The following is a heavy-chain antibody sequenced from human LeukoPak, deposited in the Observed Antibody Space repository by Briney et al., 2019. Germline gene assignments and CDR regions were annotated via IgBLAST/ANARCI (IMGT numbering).Heavy chain of an antibody. Sequence: PGGSLRLSCAASGFTFSSYWMHWVRQAPGKGLVWVPRINSDGSSTSYADSVKGRFTISRDNAKNTLYLQMSSLRAEDTAVYYCARAPELRYFDWLLYTLEFDYWGQGTLVTVSS. D-gene: IGHD3-9*01. J-gene: IGHJ4*02. CDR2: INSDGSST. CDR3: ARAPELRYFDWLLYTLEFDY. V-gene: IGHV3-74*01. CDR1: GFTFSSYW.